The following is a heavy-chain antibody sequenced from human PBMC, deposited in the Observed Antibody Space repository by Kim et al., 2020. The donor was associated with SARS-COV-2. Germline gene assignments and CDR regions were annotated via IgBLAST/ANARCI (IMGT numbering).Heavy chain of an antibody. Sequence: SETLSLTCAVYGGSFSGYYWSWIRQPPGKGLEWIGEINHSGSTNYNPSLKSRVTISVDTSQNQFSLKLSSVTAADTAVYYCARGGYDCVWGSYRLLGFDYWGQGTLVTVSS. CDR1: GGSFSGYY. J-gene: IGHJ4*02. CDR2: INHSGST. CDR3: ARGGYDCVWGSYRLLGFDY. D-gene: IGHD3-16*02. V-gene: IGHV4-34*01.